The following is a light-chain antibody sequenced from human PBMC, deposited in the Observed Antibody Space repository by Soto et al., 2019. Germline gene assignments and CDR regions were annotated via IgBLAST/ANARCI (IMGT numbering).Light chain of an antibody. CDR3: QQYNTPWT. CDR1: QSISSW. V-gene: IGKV1-5*01. J-gene: IGKJ1*01. Sequence: DIHMTRSPSTLSASVGYRVSITCRAGQSISSWLAWYQQKPGKAPKLLIYDASSLQNGVPSRLRGAESGTEFTLTISSLQPDDFATYYCQQYNTPWTFGQGTQVDI. CDR2: DAS.